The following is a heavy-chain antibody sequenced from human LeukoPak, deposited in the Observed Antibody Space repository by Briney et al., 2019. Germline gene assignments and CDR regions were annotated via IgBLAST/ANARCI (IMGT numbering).Heavy chain of an antibody. V-gene: IGHV4-4*07. D-gene: IGHD3-10*01. CDR2: IHYTGTT. Sequence: SETLSLTCTVSGGSISPYYWSWIRQSAGKGLQWIGRIHYTGTTVYYLSLKSRFTISVDTSKNHFSLKLSSVTAADTALYYCVIEPADRGVYYFDFWGQGTLVTVSS. J-gene: IGHJ4*02. CDR1: GGSISPYY. CDR3: VIEPADRGVYYFDF.